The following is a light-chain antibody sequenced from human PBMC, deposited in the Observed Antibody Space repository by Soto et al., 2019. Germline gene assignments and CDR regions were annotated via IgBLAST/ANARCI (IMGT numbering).Light chain of an antibody. CDR3: CSYAGSSTWV. Sequence: QPVLTQPASVSGSPGQSITISCTGTTSDVGTYNLVSWYQQHPGKAPKLMIYGGSKRPSGVSNRFSGSKSGNTASLTISGLQAEDEADYYCCSYAGSSTWVFGGGTKLTVL. CDR2: GGS. CDR1: TSDVGTYNL. J-gene: IGLJ2*01. V-gene: IGLV2-23*01.